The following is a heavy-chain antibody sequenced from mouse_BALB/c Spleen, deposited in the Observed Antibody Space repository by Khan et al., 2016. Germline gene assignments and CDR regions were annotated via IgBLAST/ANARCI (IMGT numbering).Heavy chain of an antibody. Sequence: EVQLQESGPCLVKPSQSLSPTCTVTGYSITSDYAWNWIRQFPGHKLEWVGYISYSGSTSYNPSLTSPISRPRHTSNNPFFLLLNTLTPEATSTCYCARGGTWGVGYFDVWGGGTTVTVAS. CDR3: ARGGTWGVGYFDV. J-gene: IGHJ1*01. CDR2: ISYSGST. D-gene: IGHD2-14*01. V-gene: IGHV3-2*02. CDR1: GYSITSDYA.